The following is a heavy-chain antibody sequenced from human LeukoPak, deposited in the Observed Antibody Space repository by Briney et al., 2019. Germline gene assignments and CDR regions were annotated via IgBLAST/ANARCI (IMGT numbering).Heavy chain of an antibody. CDR3: ARGVSYYGSGSYYSNWFDP. V-gene: IGHV1-8*01. D-gene: IGHD3-10*01. CDR2: MNPNSGNT. CDR1: GYTFTSYD. Sequence: ASVKVSCKASGYTFTSYDINWVRQATGQGLEWMGWMNPNSGNTGYAQKFQGRVTMTRNTSISTAYMELRSLRSEDTAVYYCARGVSYYGSGSYYSNWFDPWGQGTLVTVYS. J-gene: IGHJ5*02.